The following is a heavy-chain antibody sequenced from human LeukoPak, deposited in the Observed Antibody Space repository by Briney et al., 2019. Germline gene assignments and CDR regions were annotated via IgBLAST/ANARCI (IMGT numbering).Heavy chain of an antibody. D-gene: IGHD6-19*01. V-gene: IGHV1-18*01. Sequence: ASVKVSCKASGSTFTNYGITWVRQAPGQGLEWMGWISAYNGNTNYAQRLQGRVTMTTDTSTSTAYMELRSLRSDDTAVYYCARANWAVAGRGDAFDIWGQGTMVTVSS. CDR1: GSTFTNYG. J-gene: IGHJ3*02. CDR2: ISAYNGNT. CDR3: ARANWAVAGRGDAFDI.